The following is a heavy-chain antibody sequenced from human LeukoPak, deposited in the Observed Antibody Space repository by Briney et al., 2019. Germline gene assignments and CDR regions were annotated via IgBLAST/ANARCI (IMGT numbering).Heavy chain of an antibody. CDR3: AREKSNSFDY. V-gene: IGHV4-59*01. CDR1: GGSFSGYY. CDR2: IYYSGST. J-gene: IGHJ4*02. Sequence: SETLSLTCAVYGGSFSGYYWSWIRQPPGKGLEWIGYIYYSGSTNYNPSLKSRVTISVDTSKNQFSLKLSSVTAADTAVYYCAREKSNSFDYWGQGTLVTVSS. D-gene: IGHD5-24*01.